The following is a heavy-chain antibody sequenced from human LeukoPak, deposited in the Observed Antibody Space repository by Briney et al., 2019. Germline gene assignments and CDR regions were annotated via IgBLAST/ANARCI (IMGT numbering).Heavy chain of an antibody. Sequence: GGSLRLSCAASGFTFSSYAMHWVRQAPGKGLEWVAVISYGGSNKYYADSVKGRFTISRDNSKNTLYLQMNSLRAEDTAVYYCASDTVGRVAATDYWGQGTLVTVSS. CDR2: ISYGGSNK. D-gene: IGHD2-15*01. J-gene: IGHJ4*02. V-gene: IGHV3-30-3*01. CDR3: ASDTVGRVAATDY. CDR1: GFTFSSYA.